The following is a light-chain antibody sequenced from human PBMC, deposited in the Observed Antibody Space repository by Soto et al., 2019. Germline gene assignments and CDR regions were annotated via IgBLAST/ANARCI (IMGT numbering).Light chain of an antibody. J-gene: IGKJ1*01. V-gene: IGKV3-15*01. Sequence: TQFPVTRSVSPGEIVTLSCRASQRLSSNLAWYQQRTGQAPRILIYGESIRATDIPDRLIGSGSGTELTLTISRLQSEDFAVYYCQQYINWPRTFGQGTKVDIK. CDR2: GES. CDR3: QQYINWPRT. CDR1: QRLSSN.